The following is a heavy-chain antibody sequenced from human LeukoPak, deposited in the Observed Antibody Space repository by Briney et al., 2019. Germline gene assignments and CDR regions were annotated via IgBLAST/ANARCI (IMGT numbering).Heavy chain of an antibody. J-gene: IGHJ4*02. CDR1: GGSISSSSYY. V-gene: IGHV4-39*01. Sequence: PSETLSLTCTVSGGSISSSSYYWGWIRQPPGKGLEWVGSIYYSGSTYYNPSLKSRVTISVDTSKNQFSLKLSSVTAADTAVYYCARQVSREMATTYYFDYWGQGTLVTVSS. CDR3: ARQVSREMATTYYFDY. D-gene: IGHD5-24*01. CDR2: IYYSGST.